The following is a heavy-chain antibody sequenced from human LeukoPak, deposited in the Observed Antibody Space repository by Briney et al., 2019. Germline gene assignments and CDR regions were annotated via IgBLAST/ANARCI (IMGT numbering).Heavy chain of an antibody. Sequence: GGYLRLSCAATGFNFSSYGMHWVRQAPGKGLEWVALISYDGSNKYYADPVKGRFTISRDNSKNTLYLQMNSLRAEDTAACYCAKDRPIDYWGQGTLVTASS. J-gene: IGHJ4*02. V-gene: IGHV3-30*18. CDR2: ISYDGSNK. CDR3: AKDRPIDY. CDR1: GFNFSSYG.